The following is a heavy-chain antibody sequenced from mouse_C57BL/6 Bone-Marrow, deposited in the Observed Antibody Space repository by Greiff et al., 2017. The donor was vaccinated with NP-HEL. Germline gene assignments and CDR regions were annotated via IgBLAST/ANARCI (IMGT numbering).Heavy chain of an antibody. CDR1: GYTFTSYW. D-gene: IGHD2-4*01. V-gene: IGHV1-50*01. J-gene: IGHJ3*01. CDR2: IDPSDSYT. Sequence: QVHVKQPGAELVKPGASVKLSCKASGYTFTSYWMQWVKQRPGQGLEWIGEIDPSDSYTNYNQKFKGKATLTVDTSSSTAYMQLSSLTSEDSAVYYCARSEGYYDYDENAYWGQGTLVTVSA. CDR3: ARSEGYYDYDENAY.